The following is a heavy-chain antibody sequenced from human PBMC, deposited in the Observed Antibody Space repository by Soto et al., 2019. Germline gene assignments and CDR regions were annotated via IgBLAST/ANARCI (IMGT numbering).Heavy chain of an antibody. V-gene: IGHV4-4*02. Sequence: QVQLQESGPGLVKPSGTLSLTCAVSGGSISSSNWWSWVRQPPGKGLEWIGGIYHSGSTNYNPSLKSRVTISVDKSKNQFALKRSSVTAAGTAVYYCARDYMVRGVMRWFDPWGQGTLVTVSS. CDR3: ARDYMVRGVMRWFDP. D-gene: IGHD3-10*01. J-gene: IGHJ5*02. CDR1: GGSISSSNW. CDR2: IYHSGST.